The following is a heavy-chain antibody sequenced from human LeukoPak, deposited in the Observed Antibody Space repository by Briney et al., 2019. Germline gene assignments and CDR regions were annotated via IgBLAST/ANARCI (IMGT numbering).Heavy chain of an antibody. CDR1: GFTFSSYA. J-gene: IGHJ4*02. Sequence: PGASLRLSCAASGFTFSSYAMSWVRQAPGKGLEWVSAISGGGGSTYYADSVKGRFTISRDNSKNTLYLQMNSLRAEDTAVYYCAKIGRWEHHFDYWGQGTLVTVSS. CDR3: AKIGRWEHHFDY. CDR2: ISGGGGST. D-gene: IGHD1-26*01. V-gene: IGHV3-23*01.